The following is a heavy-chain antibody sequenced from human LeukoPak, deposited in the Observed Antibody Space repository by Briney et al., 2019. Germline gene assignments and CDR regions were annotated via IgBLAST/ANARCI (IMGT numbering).Heavy chain of an antibody. CDR3: ARDCGSSGCDY. D-gene: IGHD6-19*01. Sequence: GGSLTLSCAASGFTFSSYWMHWVRQAPGKGPVWVSRINSDGSDTTNADSVKGRFTISRDNAKDTVYLQMNSLRVEDTAVYYCARDCGSSGCDYWGQGTLVTVSS. CDR2: INSDGSDT. CDR1: GFTFSSYW. J-gene: IGHJ4*02. V-gene: IGHV3-74*01.